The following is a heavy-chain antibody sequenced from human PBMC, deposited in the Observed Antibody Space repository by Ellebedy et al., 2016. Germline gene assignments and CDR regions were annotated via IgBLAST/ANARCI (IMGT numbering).Heavy chain of an antibody. V-gene: IGHV3-15*01. D-gene: IGHD2-21*02. Sequence: GESLKISXTASGFTFTNAWMTWVRQVPGKGLEWVGRIKSITDGGTTEFDAAFEDRFSISRDDSKNTVYLQMNSLKTDDTAVYYCARAHCGGDCPGRNWMDPWGQGTLVIVSS. J-gene: IGHJ5*02. CDR3: ARAHCGGDCPGRNWMDP. CDR1: GFTFTNAW. CDR2: IKSITDGGTT.